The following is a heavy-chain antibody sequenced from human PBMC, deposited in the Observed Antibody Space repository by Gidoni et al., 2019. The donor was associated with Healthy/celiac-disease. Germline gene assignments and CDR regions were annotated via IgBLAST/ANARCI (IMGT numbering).Heavy chain of an antibody. CDR2: ISGSGGST. CDR1: GFTFSSYA. CDR3: AKRVGYYYGSGSDYDAFDI. Sequence: AASGFTFSSYAMSWVRQAPGKGLEWVSAISGSGGSTYYADPVKGRFTISRDNSKNTLYLQMNSLRAEDTAVYYCAKRVGYYYGSGSDYDAFDIWGQGTMVTVSS. V-gene: IGHV3-23*01. D-gene: IGHD3-10*01. J-gene: IGHJ3*02.